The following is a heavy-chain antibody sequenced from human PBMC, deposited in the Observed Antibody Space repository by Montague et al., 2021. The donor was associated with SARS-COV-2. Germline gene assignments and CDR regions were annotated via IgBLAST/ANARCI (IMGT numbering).Heavy chain of an antibody. CDR3: ARGHHYYDSSGYLGAGYYYYMDV. J-gene: IGHJ6*03. Sequence: SLRLSCAASGFTFSSYDMHWVRQATGKGLEWVSAIGTAGDTYYPGSVKGRFTISRENAKNSLHLQMNSLRAGDTAVYYCARGHHYYDSSGYLGAGYYYYMDVWGKGTTVTVSS. CDR1: GFTFSSYD. V-gene: IGHV3-13*01. CDR2: IGTAGDT. D-gene: IGHD3-22*01.